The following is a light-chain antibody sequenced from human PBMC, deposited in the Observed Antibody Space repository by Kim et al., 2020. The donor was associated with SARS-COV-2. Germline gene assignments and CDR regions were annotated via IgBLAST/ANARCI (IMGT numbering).Light chain of an antibody. Sequence: SYELTQPPSVSVAPGKTARITCGGNNIGSKSVHWYQQKPGQAPVLVIYYDSDRPSGIPERFSGSNSGNTATLTISRVEAGDEAAHYCQEWDSSSDHRVFG. CDR1: NIGSKS. J-gene: IGLJ3*02. CDR2: YDS. CDR3: QEWDSSSDHRV. V-gene: IGLV3-21*04.